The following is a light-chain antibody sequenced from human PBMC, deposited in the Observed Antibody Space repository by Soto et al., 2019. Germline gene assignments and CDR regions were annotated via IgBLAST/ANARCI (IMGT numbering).Light chain of an antibody. CDR2: DTS. CDR3: QQYGSSLIT. CDR1: QSLANSF. J-gene: IGKJ5*01. V-gene: IGKV3-20*01. Sequence: EFVLTQSPGTLSLSPCERATLSCRASQSLANSFIAWYQQKPGQAPRLLIYDTSSRASGIPDRFSGSGSGTDFTLTIGSLQSEDFAVYYCQQYGSSLITFGQGTRLEIK.